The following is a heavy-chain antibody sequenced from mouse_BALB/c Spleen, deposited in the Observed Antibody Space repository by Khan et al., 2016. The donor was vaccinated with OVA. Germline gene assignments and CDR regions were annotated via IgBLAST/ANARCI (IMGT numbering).Heavy chain of an antibody. CDR2: ISSVAYSI. CDR1: GFTFIDYG. CDR3: ARGGCAY. V-gene: IGHV5-15*02. J-gene: IGHJ3*01. Sequence: EVELVESGGGLVQPGGSRKLSCAASGFTFIDYGMAWVRQTPGKGPEWIAFISSVAYSIYYADTVTGRFTISRENAKNTLYLEMSSLRSDDTAMYYCARGGCAYWGQGTLVTVSA.